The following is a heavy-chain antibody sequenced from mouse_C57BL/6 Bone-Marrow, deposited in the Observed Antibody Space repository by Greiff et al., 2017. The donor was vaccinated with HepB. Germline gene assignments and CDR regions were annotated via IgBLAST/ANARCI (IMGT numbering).Heavy chain of an antibody. Sequence: EVKLMESGPELVKPGASVKISCKASGYSFTDYNMNWVKQSNGKSLEWIGVINPNYGTTSYNQKFKGKATLTVDQSSSTAYMQINSLTSEDSAVYYCARGEDYGYDGFDYWGQGTTLTVSS. V-gene: IGHV1-39*01. D-gene: IGHD2-2*01. CDR3: ARGEDYGYDGFDY. CDR2: INPNYGTT. J-gene: IGHJ2*01. CDR1: GYSFTDYN.